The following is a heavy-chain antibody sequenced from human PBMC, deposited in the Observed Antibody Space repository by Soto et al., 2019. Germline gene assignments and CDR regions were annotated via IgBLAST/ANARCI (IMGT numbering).Heavy chain of an antibody. CDR2: ISGDGRTT. CDR1: GFTFSSHW. V-gene: IGHV3-74*01. Sequence: PGGSLRLSCAASGFTFSSHWMNWVRQAPGKGLVWVSRISGDGRTTSHADSVKGRFTIPRDNAKNTLYLQMNSLRVEDTAVYYCARGVPNCSSSSCYFDFWGQGILVTVSS. D-gene: IGHD2-2*01. J-gene: IGHJ4*02. CDR3: ARGVPNCSSSSCYFDF.